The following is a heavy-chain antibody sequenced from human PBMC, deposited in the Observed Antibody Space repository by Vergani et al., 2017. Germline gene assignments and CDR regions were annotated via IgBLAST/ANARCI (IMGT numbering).Heavy chain of an antibody. Sequence: QITLKESGPTLVKPTQTLTLTCTFSGFSLNTSGVGVGWIRQPPGKALEWLALIYWDDDKRYSPSLKSRLTITKDTFKHQVVLTMTNMHPVDTATSYCAHSTYYYGSGSLNWFDPWGQGTLVTVSS. D-gene: IGHD3-10*01. J-gene: IGHJ5*02. V-gene: IGHV2-5*02. CDR1: GFSLNTSGVG. CDR3: AHSTYYYGSGSLNWFDP. CDR2: IYWDDDK.